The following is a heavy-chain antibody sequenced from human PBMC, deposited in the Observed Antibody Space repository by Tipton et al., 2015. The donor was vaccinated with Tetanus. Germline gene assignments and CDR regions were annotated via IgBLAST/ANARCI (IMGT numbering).Heavy chain of an antibody. Sequence: QLVQSGAEVKKPGASVKVSCKASGYTFTHYGVNWVRQAPGQALEWMGWISPFTENVNYAEKFQGRLTMDTDRSTATVYMDLWSLRSDDAAVYYCARGRGLGPHEYFEHWGQGTLVTVSS. D-gene: IGHD3/OR15-3a*01. CDR3: ARGRGLGPHEYFEH. J-gene: IGHJ5*02. CDR2: ISPFTENV. V-gene: IGHV1-18*01. CDR1: GYTFTHYG.